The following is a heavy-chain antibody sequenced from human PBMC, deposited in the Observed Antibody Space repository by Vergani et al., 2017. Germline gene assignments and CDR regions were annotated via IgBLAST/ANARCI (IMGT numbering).Heavy chain of an antibody. V-gene: IGHV3-21*04. CDR2: ISSSGSTI. CDR1: GFTFSSYS. Sequence: VQLVESGGGLVKPGGSLRLSCAASGFTFSSYSMNWVRQAPGKGLEWVSSISSSGSTIYYADSVKGRFTISRDNAKNALYLQMNSLRAEDTAVYYCAREGAGYCSGGSCYFGGDDAFDIWGQGTMVTVSS. J-gene: IGHJ3*02. D-gene: IGHD2-15*01. CDR3: AREGAGYCSGGSCYFGGDDAFDI.